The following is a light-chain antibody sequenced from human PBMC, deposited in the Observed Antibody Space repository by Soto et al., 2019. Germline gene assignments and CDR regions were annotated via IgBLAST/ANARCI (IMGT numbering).Light chain of an antibody. CDR3: QQRSKWPFT. CDR2: DAS. V-gene: IGKV3-11*01. Sequence: EVVLTQSPATLSLSPGERATLSCTASQSISIHLAWYQQKPGQAPRLLIYDASNRATGIPARFSGRGSGTDFTLTISSLEPEDFAVYYCQQRSKWPFTFGPGTKVEIK. CDR1: QSISIH. J-gene: IGKJ3*01.